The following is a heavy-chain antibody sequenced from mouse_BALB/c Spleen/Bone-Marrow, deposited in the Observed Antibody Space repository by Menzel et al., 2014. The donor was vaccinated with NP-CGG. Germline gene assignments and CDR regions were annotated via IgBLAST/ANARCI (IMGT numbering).Heavy chain of an antibody. V-gene: IGHV1-15*01. Sequence: VKLVESGAELVRPGASVTLSCKASGYTFTDYEMHWVKQTPVHGLEWIGAIDPETGGTAYNQKFKGKATLTADKSPSTAYMELRSLTSEDSAVYYCRAYYRYDGYAMDYWGQGTSVTVSS. CDR3: RAYYRYDGYAMDY. CDR2: IDPETGGT. J-gene: IGHJ4*01. D-gene: IGHD2-14*01. CDR1: GYTFTDYE.